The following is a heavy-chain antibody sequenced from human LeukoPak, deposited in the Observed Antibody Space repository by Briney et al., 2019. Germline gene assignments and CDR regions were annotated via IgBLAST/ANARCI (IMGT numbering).Heavy chain of an antibody. Sequence: GGSPSLSCAASGFNFSIYGMHWVRQAPGKGLEWVTFVRYDQSATVYADSVQGRFAISRDNSKNTVYLQMNSLRVEDTALYFCVKDQGECPGSRCYLRFLEYWGQGTLVIVSS. CDR1: GFNFSIYG. CDR2: VRYDQSAT. V-gene: IGHV3-30*02. D-gene: IGHD3-3*01. J-gene: IGHJ4*02. CDR3: VKDQGECPGSRCYLRFLEY.